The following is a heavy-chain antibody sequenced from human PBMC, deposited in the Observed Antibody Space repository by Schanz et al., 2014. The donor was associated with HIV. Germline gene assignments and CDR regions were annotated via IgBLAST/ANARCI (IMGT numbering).Heavy chain of an antibody. CDR1: GFTFNYYG. CDR2: IWYDGTNK. D-gene: IGHD3-10*01. J-gene: IGHJ6*02. Sequence: QVQLFSSGGGVVHPLRSLRLSCAASGFTFNYYGMHWVRQAPGKGLEWVGVIWYDGTNKYYADSVKGRFTISRDNSKTTVTLQMNSLRAEDTAVSSCAKAGGGPSPSYYGMDVWGQGTTVTVSS. CDR3: AKAGGGPSPSYYGMDV. V-gene: IGHV3-33*06.